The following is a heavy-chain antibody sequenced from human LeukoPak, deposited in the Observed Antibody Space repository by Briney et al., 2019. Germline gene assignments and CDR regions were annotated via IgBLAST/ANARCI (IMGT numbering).Heavy chain of an antibody. J-gene: IGHJ6*03. CDR1: GYTLTELS. CDR2: FDPEDGET. D-gene: IGHD3-3*01. CDR3: ARARYESRIWPKSRYDYYYYMDV. Sequence: ASVKVSCKVSGYTLTELSMHWVRQAPGKGLEWMGGFDPEDGETIYAQKFQGRVTITRDTSASTAYMEVSSLRSEDMAVYYCARARYESRIWPKSRYDYYYYMDVWGKGTTVTVSS. V-gene: IGHV1-24*01.